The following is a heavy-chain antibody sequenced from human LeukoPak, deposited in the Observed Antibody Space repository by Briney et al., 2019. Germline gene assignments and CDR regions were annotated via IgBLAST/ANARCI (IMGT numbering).Heavy chain of an antibody. V-gene: IGHV3-66*02. Sequence: GGSLRLSCAASGFIVSSSYMSWVRQAPGKGLEWVSIIYSDGRTFYADSVKGRFTISRDNSKNTVYLQMNSLRAEDTAVYYCAKEFRYGMDVWGQGTTVTVSS. CDR3: AKEFRYGMDV. CDR2: IYSDGRT. D-gene: IGHD3-10*01. CDR1: GFIVSSSY. J-gene: IGHJ6*02.